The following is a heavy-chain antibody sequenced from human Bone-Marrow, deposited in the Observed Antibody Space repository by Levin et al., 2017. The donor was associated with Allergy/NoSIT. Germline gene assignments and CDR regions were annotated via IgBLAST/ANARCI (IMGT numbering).Heavy chain of an antibody. D-gene: IGHD7-27*01. CDR3: ARRGPNWGFFDY. J-gene: IGHJ4*02. V-gene: IGHV3-23*01. CDR2: ITVSGDVT. Sequence: GGSLRLSCAASGFIFSNFVMTWVRQAPGKGLDWFSSITVSGDVTYYADSVKGRFTISRDNSKNTLYVQMNSLRAEDTAVYYCARRGPNWGFFDYWGQGTLVTVSS. CDR1: GFIFSNFV.